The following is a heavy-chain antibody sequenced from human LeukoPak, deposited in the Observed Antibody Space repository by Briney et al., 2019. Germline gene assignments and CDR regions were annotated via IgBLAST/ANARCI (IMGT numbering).Heavy chain of an antibody. D-gene: IGHD3-3*01. CDR3: ARVPRSSRIPIFR. J-gene: IGHJ4*02. CDR1: EFTFSSYE. CDR2: ISSRGDAI. V-gene: IGHV3-48*03. Sequence: GGSLRLSCAASEFTFSSYEMNWVRQAPGTGLEWVSYISSRGDAIYYADSVKGRFTISRDNAKNSLYLQLNRLRAEDTAVYYCARVPRSSRIPIFRWGQGTLVTVSS.